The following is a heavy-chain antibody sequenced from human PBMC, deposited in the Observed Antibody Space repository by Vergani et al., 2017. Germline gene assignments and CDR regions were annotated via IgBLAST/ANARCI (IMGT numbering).Heavy chain of an antibody. CDR2: ISSSSSYI. CDR3: ARDRLFCSSTSCYSQAWYFDL. D-gene: IGHD2-2*01. V-gene: IGHV3-21*01. CDR1: GFTFSSYS. J-gene: IGHJ2*01. Sequence: EVQLVESGGGLVKPGGSLRLFCAASGFTFSSYSMNWVRQAPGKGLEWVSSISSSSSYIYYADSVKGRFTISRDNAKNSLYLQMNSLRAEDTAVYYCARDRLFCSSTSCYSQAWYFDLWGRGTLVTVSS.